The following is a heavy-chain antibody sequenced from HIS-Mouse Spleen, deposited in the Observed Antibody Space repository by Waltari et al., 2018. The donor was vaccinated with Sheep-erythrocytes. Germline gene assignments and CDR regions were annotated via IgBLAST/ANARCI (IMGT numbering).Heavy chain of an antibody. CDR1: GYPFRSIS. V-gene: IGHV3-48*02. D-gene: IGHD3-10*01. J-gene: IGHJ2*01. Sequence: VQLVESGGGLVRPGGSLGLPFCASGYPFRSISMNWVRQAPGKGLEWVSYISSSSSTIYYADSVKGRFTISRDNAKNSRYLQMNSLRDEDTAVYYCARDYGDWYFDLWGRGTLVTVSS. CDR2: ISSSSSTI. CDR3: ARDYGDWYFDL.